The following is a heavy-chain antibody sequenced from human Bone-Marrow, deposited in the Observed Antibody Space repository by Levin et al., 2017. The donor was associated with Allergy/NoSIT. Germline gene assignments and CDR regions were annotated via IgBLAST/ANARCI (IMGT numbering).Heavy chain of an antibody. D-gene: IGHD6-19*01. CDR1: GYTFTSYG. CDR3: ARVKKRQAVAGVYYFDY. J-gene: IGHJ4*02. V-gene: IGHV1-18*01. Sequence: PGGSLRLSCKASGYTFTSYGISWVRQAPGQGLEWMGWISAYNGNTNYAQKLQGRVTMTTDTSTSTAYMELRSLRSDDTAVYYCARVKKRQAVAGVYYFDYWGQGTLVTVSS. CDR2: ISAYNGNT.